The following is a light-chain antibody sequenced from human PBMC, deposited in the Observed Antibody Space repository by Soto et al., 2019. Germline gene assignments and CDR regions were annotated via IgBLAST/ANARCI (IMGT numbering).Light chain of an antibody. V-gene: IGKV3-15*01. CDR3: QQYNNWPLT. Sequence: EIVMTQSPATLSVSPGERATLSCRASQSVSSNLAWYQQKPGQAPRLLIYGASTRATGIPARFSGSGSGTEFTLPLRSLQSEDFAVYYCQQYNNWPLTFGGGTKVEIK. J-gene: IGKJ4*01. CDR1: QSVSSN. CDR2: GAS.